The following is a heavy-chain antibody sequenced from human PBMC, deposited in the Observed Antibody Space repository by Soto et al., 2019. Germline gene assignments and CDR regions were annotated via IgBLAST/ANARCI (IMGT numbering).Heavy chain of an antibody. D-gene: IGHD7-27*01. CDR2: ISYDGSNK. V-gene: IGHV3-30-3*01. Sequence: QVQLVESGGGVVQPGRSLRLSCAASGFTFSSYAMHWVRQAPGKGLEWVAVISYDGSNKYYADSVKGRFTISRDNSKNTLYLQMNSLRAEDTAVYYCARDEETGAYYYYGMDVWGQGTTVTVSS. J-gene: IGHJ6*02. CDR1: GFTFSSYA. CDR3: ARDEETGAYYYYGMDV.